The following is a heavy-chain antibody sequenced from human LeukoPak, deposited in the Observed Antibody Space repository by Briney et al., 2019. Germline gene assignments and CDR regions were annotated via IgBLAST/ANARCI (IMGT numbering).Heavy chain of an antibody. CDR1: GDSVSSNSAA. J-gene: IGHJ6*02. D-gene: IGHD5-12*01. CDR3: ARHSGYSAYYYYGMDV. Sequence: SQTLSHTCAISGDSVSSNSAAWNWIRQSPSRGLEWLGRTYYRSKWYNDYAVSVKSRITINPDTSKNQFSLQLNSVTPEDTAVYYCARHSGYSAYYYYGMDVWGQGTTVTVSS. V-gene: IGHV6-1*01. CDR2: TYYRSKWYN.